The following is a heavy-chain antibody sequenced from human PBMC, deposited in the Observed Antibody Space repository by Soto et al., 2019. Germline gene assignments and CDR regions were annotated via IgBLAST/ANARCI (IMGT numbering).Heavy chain of an antibody. Sequence: QVQLVESGGGVVQPGRSLRLSCAASGFSFSRYGMHWVRQAPGKGLEWVAVIWYDGSNKYYADSVKGRFTISRDNSKNTLYLQMNSLRAEDTALYYWASGRGTTGTTAGDYWGQGTLVTVSS. J-gene: IGHJ4*02. CDR3: ASGRGTTGTTAGDY. CDR1: GFSFSRYG. CDR2: IWYDGSNK. D-gene: IGHD1-1*01. V-gene: IGHV3-33*01.